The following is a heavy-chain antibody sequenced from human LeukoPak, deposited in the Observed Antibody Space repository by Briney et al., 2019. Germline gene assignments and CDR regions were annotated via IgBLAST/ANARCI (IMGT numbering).Heavy chain of an antibody. Sequence: PVGSLRLSCAASGFTFSYDGMHWVRQAPGKGLEWVAFIRFEGTEKFYAHSVKGRFTISRDNYRNILYLEMNSLRREDTAIYYCAKDLMRDRWFGESWGQGALVTVSS. J-gene: IGHJ5*02. CDR3: AKDLMRDRWFGES. V-gene: IGHV3-30*02. D-gene: IGHD3-10*01. CDR1: GFTFSYDG. CDR2: IRFEGTEK.